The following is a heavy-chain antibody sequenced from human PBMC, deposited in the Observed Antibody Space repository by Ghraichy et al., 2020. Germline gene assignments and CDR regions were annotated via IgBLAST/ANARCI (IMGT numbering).Heavy chain of an antibody. CDR3: ARKAGSTGIFDY. Sequence: SQTLSLTCTVSGGSINSDYWWSWVRQSPGKGLEWIGEIYPSGSANYSPSLKSPVTLSLDKSKNQFSLQLNSVTAADTAVYYCARKAGSTGIFDYWGQGILVTVSS. CDR2: IYPSGSA. J-gene: IGHJ4*02. D-gene: IGHD1-14*01. CDR1: GGSINSDYW. V-gene: IGHV4-4*02.